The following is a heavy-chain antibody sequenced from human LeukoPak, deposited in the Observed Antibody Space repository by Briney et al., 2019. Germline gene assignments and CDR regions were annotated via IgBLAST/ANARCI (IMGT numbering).Heavy chain of an antibody. D-gene: IGHD4-23*01. J-gene: IGHJ6*02. CDR1: GYTFTSYD. V-gene: IGHV1-8*01. CDR3: ASMLRWSVYYYGMDV. Sequence: RASVKVSCKASGYTFTSYDINWVRQATGQGLEWMGWMNPNSGNTGYAQKFQGRVTMTRNTSIITAYMELSSLRSEDTAVYYCASMLRWSVYYYGMDVWGQGTTVTVSS. CDR2: MNPNSGNT.